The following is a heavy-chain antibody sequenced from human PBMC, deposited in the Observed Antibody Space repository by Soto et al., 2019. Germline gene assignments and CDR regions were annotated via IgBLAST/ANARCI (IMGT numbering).Heavy chain of an antibody. D-gene: IGHD5-18*01. V-gene: IGHV3-33*01. CDR3: AREARGYSYGYSTYYYGMDV. CDR1: GFTFSSYG. Sequence: GGSLRLSCAASGFTFSSYGMHWVRQAPGKGLEWVAVIWYDGSNKYYADSVKGRFTISRDNSKSTLYLQMNSLRAEDTAVYYCAREARGYSYGYSTYYYGMDVWGQGTTVTVSS. J-gene: IGHJ6*02. CDR2: IWYDGSNK.